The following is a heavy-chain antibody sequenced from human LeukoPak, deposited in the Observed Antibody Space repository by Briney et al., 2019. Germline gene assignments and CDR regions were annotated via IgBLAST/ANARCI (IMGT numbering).Heavy chain of an antibody. J-gene: IGHJ6*04. CDR2: IRAYNGNT. Sequence: EASVKVSCKASGYTFTSYGISWVRQAPGQGLEWMGWIRAYNGNTNYAQKLQGRVTMTTDTSTSTAYMELRSLRSDDTAVYYCARVRLGNSSPYYYGMDVWGKGTTVTVSS. CDR3: ARVRLGNSSPYYYGMDV. D-gene: IGHD6-13*01. V-gene: IGHV1-18*04. CDR1: GYTFTSYG.